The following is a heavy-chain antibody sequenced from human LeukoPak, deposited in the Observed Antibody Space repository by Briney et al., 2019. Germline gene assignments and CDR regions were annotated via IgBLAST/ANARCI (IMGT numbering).Heavy chain of an antibody. CDR3: ASSSWQRNY. CDR1: GFTFSSYA. J-gene: IGHJ4*02. Sequence: GGSLRLSCAASGFTFSSYAMSWVRQAPGKGLEWVSAISGSGGSTYYAVSVKGRFTISRDNSKNTLYLQMNSIRAEYTSAYYCASSSWQRNYWGQGTLVTVSS. D-gene: IGHD6-13*01. V-gene: IGHV3-23*01. CDR2: ISGSGGST.